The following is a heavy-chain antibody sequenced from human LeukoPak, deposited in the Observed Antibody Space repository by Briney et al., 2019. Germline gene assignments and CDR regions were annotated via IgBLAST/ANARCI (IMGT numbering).Heavy chain of an antibody. CDR3: AINPRDGHTFDY. Sequence: SGTLCLTCAVSGGSINSINWWSWVRQPPGQGLEWIGEMYHSGGFKYNPSLKSRVTISLDKSQNQFSLRLSSVTAAHTAVYYCAINPRDGHTFDYWGQGTLVTVSS. J-gene: IGHJ4*02. V-gene: IGHV4-4*02. CDR2: MYHSGGF. CDR1: GGSINSINW.